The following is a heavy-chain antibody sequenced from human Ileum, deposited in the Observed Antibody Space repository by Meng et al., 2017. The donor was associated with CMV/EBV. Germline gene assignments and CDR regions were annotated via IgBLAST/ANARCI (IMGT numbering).Heavy chain of an antibody. D-gene: IGHD3-16*01. V-gene: IGHV1-2*05. J-gene: IGHJ4*02. Sequence: YTFPDYYIHWLRQAPGQGLEWMGRMNSKSGVTVYSRKFQGRVTMTRDTPINIAYMELSRLTSDDTGVFYCARDRVGDGFTALYFDYWGQGTLVTVSS. CDR2: MNSKSGVT. CDR3: ARDRVGDGFTALYFDY. CDR1: YTFPDYY.